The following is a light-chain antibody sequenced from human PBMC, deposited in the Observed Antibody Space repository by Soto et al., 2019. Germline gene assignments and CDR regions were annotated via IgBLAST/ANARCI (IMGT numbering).Light chain of an antibody. J-gene: IGKJ2*02. CDR2: AAS. V-gene: IGKV1-39*01. CDR3: QQGYTTPRT. Sequence: DIQMTQSPSSLSVSVGDRVSITCQTSQIISTYLNWYQQKPGEAPRLLIYAASSLQSGVPSRFSGSGSGTDFTLTITSLQPEDFATYYCQQGYTTPRTFGQGTKLEI. CDR1: QIISTY.